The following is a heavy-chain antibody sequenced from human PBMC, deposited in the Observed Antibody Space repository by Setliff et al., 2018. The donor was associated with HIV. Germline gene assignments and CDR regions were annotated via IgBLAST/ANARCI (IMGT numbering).Heavy chain of an antibody. CDR1: GGSINSNSYY. V-gene: IGHV4-39*07. CDR3: ARLRWAATAGTWDYYYYGMDV. D-gene: IGHD6-13*01. Sequence: PSETLSLTCTVSGGSINSNSYYWGWIRQPPGKGLEWIGYIYYSGNTYYNPSLKSRVTISVDTSKNQFSLKLSSVTAADTAVYYCARLRWAATAGTWDYYYYGMDVWGQGTTVTVSS. CDR2: IYYSGNT. J-gene: IGHJ6*02.